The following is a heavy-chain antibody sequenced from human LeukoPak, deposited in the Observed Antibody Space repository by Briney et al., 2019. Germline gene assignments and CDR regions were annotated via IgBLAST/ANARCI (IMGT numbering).Heavy chain of an antibody. CDR3: ARRVKINFVGLFGEDNNYYYMDV. J-gene: IGHJ6*03. CDR2: INHSGST. D-gene: IGHD3-10*02. CDR1: GGSFIGFH. V-gene: IGHV4-34*01. Sequence: SETLSLSCAVYGGSFIGFHWNWIRQAPGKGLEWIGDINHSGSTNYNPSLTSRVTISIDTSKNQFSLKLNSVTAADTAVYYCARRVKINFVGLFGEDNNYYYMDVWGKGTTVTVS.